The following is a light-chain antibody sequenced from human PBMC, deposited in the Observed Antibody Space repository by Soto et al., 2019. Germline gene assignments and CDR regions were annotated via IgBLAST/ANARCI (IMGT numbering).Light chain of an antibody. CDR3: QQRSNWPGT. CDR1: QSVSSS. V-gene: IGKV3-11*01. J-gene: IGKJ2*01. Sequence: EIVLTQSPATLSLSPGERATLSCSASQSVSSSLAWYQQKPGQAPRLLIYDASNRATGIPARFSGSGSGTDFTLTISSLEPEDFAVYYCQQRSNWPGTFGQGTKLEIK. CDR2: DAS.